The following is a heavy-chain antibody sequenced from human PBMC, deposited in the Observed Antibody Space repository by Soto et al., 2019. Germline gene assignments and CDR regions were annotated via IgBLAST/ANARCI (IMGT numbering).Heavy chain of an antibody. Sequence: QVQLVQSGAEVKKPGSSGKVSCKASGGTFSSYAISWVRQAPGQGLEWMGGIIPIFGTANYAQKFQGRVTITADESTSTAYMELSSLRSEDTAVYYCARCAGYCISTSCYGNWFDPWGQGTLVTVSS. CDR1: GGTFSSYA. CDR2: IIPIFGTA. CDR3: ARCAGYCISTSCYGNWFDP. J-gene: IGHJ5*02. V-gene: IGHV1-69*12. D-gene: IGHD2-2*03.